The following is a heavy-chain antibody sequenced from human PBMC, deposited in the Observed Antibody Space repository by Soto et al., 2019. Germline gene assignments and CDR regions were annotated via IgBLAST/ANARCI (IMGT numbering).Heavy chain of an antibody. Sequence: GASVKVSCKASGYTFTSYGISWVRQAPGQGLEWMGWISAYNGNTNYAQKLQGRVTMTTDTSTSTAYMELRSLRSDDTAVYYCERDRGKRGYSGYDCGNWFYDSGQGTVVA. CDR2: ISAYNGNT. J-gene: IGHJ5*02. CDR1: GYTFTSYG. CDR3: ERDRGKRGYSGYDCGNWFYD. V-gene: IGHV1-18*01. D-gene: IGHD5-12*01.